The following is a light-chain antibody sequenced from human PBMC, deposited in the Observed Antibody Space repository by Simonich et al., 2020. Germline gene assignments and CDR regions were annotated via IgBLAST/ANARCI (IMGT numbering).Light chain of an antibody. CDR2: DVS. Sequence: QSALTQPASVSGSPGQSITIPCPGTRRDVGGYNFVTWYQQHPGKAPKLMIYDVSNRPSGVSNRFSGSKSGNTASLTISGLQAEDEADYYCSSYTSSSTVVFGGGTKLTVL. J-gene: IGLJ2*01. V-gene: IGLV2-14*03. CDR3: SSYTSSSTVV. CDR1: RRDVGGYNF.